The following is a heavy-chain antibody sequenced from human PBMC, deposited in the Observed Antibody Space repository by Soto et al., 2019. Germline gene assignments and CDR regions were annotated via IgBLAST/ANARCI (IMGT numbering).Heavy chain of an antibody. Sequence: SETLSLTCAVSGGSISSSNWWSWVRQPPGKGLEWIGEIYHSGSTNYNPSLKSRVTISVDKSKNQFSLKLSSVTAADTAVYYCARMFYCSGGSCYSDYWGQGTLVTVSS. CDR3: ARMFYCSGGSCYSDY. CDR2: IYHSGST. J-gene: IGHJ4*02. V-gene: IGHV4-4*02. CDR1: GGSISSSNW. D-gene: IGHD2-15*01.